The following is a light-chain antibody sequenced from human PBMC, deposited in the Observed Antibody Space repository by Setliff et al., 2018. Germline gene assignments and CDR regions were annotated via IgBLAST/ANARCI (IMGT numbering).Light chain of an antibody. V-gene: IGLV2-14*03. CDR3: ISYLYSQTLYV. Sequence: QSVLTQPASVSGSPGQTIILSCTGTGSDVGSYDYISWYQLHPGKVPKLMIYDVINRPSGVSDRFSGSKSGNTASLTISGLQAEDEATYYCISYLYSQTLYVFGTGTKVTVL. CDR2: DVI. J-gene: IGLJ1*01. CDR1: GSDVGSYDY.